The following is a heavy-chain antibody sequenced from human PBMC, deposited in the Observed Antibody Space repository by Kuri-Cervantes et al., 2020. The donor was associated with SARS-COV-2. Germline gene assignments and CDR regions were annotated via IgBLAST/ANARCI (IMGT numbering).Heavy chain of an antibody. CDR2: IFYSGTT. D-gene: IGHD6-6*01. CDR3: AREGSSSLAWFDP. Sequence: WIRQPPGKGLEWIGYIFYSGTTNYNPSLKSRVTISVDTSKNQFSPRLSSVTAADTAVYYCAREGSSSLAWFDPWGQGTLVTVSS. V-gene: IGHV4-59*01. J-gene: IGHJ5*02.